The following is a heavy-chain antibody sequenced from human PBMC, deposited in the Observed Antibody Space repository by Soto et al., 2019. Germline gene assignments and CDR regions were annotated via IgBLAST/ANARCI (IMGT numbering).Heavy chain of an antibody. D-gene: IGHD3-22*01. Sequence: ASVKVSCKVSGYTLTELSMHWVRQAPGKGLEWMGGFDPEDGETIYAQKFQGRVTMTEDTSTDTAYMELSSLRSEDTAVYYCATGYYYDSSGPRDYFDYWGQGPLVTVSA. CDR2: FDPEDGET. CDR3: ATGYYYDSSGPRDYFDY. J-gene: IGHJ4*02. V-gene: IGHV1-24*01. CDR1: GYTLTELS.